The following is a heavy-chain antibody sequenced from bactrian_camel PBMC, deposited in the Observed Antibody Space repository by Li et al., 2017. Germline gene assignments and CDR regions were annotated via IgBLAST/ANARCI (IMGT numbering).Heavy chain of an antibody. CDR1: GHSRGSNC. J-gene: IGHJ4*01. V-gene: IGHV3S32*01. Sequence: DVQLVESGGGSVQAGGSLRLSCKVSGHSRGSNCVGWYRLPPGRAPAEREGIAAIRRDGGETWYAASVKGRFTVSRDKANTVNLMMNSLKPEDTAMYYCAANFGPYCSGPYLARRANFLGQGTQVTVS. CDR2: IRRDGGET. D-gene: IGHD2*01.